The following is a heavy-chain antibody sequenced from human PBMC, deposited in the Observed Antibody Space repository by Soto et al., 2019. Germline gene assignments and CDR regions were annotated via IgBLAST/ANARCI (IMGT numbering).Heavy chain of an antibody. D-gene: IGHD1-7*01. Sequence: SGPRGEPTQTLTLTCTFSGFSLTPSGVGVGWIRQPPGKALECPALIYWDNDKRYSPSLKSRLTITKDISKNQVVLTMTNMDPVDTATYYCAHRLDMRYNWNYGDFDYWGQGMLVTVSS. CDR3: AHRLDMRYNWNYGDFDY. J-gene: IGHJ4*02. CDR1: GFSLTPSGVG. CDR2: IYWDNDK. V-gene: IGHV2-5*02.